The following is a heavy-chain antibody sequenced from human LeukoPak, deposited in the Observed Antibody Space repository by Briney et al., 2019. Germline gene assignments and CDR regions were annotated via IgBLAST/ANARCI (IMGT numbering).Heavy chain of an antibody. CDR3: AREIIAVAGTFGFDY. D-gene: IGHD6-19*01. V-gene: IGHV3-30*02. J-gene: IGHJ4*02. Sequence: PGGSLRLSCAASGFTFSSYGMHWVRQAPGKGLEWVAFIRYDGSNKYYADSVKGRFTISRDNAKNSLYLQMNSLRAEDTAVYYCAREIIAVAGTFGFDYWGQGTLVTVSS. CDR2: IRYDGSNK. CDR1: GFTFSSYG.